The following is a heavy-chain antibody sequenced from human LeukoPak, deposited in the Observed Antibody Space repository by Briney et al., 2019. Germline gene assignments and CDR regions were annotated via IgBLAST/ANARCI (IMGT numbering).Heavy chain of an antibody. CDR3: ARESLHSSRPERHIDY. D-gene: IGHD2-2*01. J-gene: IGHJ4*02. Sequence: PGGSLRLSCAASGLTFSNSWMSWVRQAPGKGLEWVANIRQDGGEKYYVDSVKGRLTISRDNAKNSLYLQMDSLRVEDTAVYYCARESLHSSRPERHIDYWGQGTLVTVSS. CDR2: IRQDGGEK. CDR1: GLTFSNSW. V-gene: IGHV3-7*01.